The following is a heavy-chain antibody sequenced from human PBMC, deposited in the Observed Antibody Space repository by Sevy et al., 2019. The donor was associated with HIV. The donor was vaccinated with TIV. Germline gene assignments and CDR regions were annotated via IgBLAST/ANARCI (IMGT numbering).Heavy chain of an antibody. CDR3: ARMLEYSSSSPSDY. CDR1: GYTLTSYG. Sequence: ASVKVSCKASGYTLTSYGISWVRQAPGQGLEWMGWISAYNGNTNYAQKLQGRVTMTTDTSTSTAYMELRSLRSDDTAVYYCARMLEYSSSSPSDYWGQGTLVTVSS. V-gene: IGHV1-18*01. J-gene: IGHJ4*02. D-gene: IGHD6-6*01. CDR2: ISAYNGNT.